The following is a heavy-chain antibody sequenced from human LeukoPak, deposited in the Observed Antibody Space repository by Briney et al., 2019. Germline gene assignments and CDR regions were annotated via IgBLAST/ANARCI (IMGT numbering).Heavy chain of an antibody. CDR1: GGSFSDYN. V-gene: IGHV4-34*01. Sequence: SETLSLTCAVYGGSFSDYNWSWIRQPPGKGLEWIGEINRSGGTNYNPSLKSRVTISVDTSKNQFSLKLSSVTAADTAVYYCARTLAYCGGDCYPNAFDIWGQGTMVTVSS. CDR2: INRSGGT. D-gene: IGHD2-21*02. J-gene: IGHJ3*02. CDR3: ARTLAYCGGDCYPNAFDI.